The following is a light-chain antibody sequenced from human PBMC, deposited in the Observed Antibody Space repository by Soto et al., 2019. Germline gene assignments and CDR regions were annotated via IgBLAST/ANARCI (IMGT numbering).Light chain of an antibody. V-gene: IGKV1-5*01. J-gene: IGKJ1*01. CDR2: DAS. CDR1: QSISSW. Sequence: DIQMTQSPSTLSASVGDRVTITCRASQSISSWLAWYQQKPGKAPKLLISDASTLQRGVSSRFSGSGLGTEFSLTINSLQPDDSGSYYCQHTRTFGQGTKVDIK. CDR3: QHTRT.